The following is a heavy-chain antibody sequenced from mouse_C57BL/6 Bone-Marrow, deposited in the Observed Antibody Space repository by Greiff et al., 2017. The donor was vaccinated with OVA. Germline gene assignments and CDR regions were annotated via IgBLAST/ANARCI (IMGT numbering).Heavy chain of an antibody. CDR3: ARGGSNYPYYFDY. D-gene: IGHD2-5*01. CDR2: IYPSDSET. J-gene: IGHJ2*01. CDR1: GYTFTSYW. Sequence: QVQLQQPGAELVRPGSSVKLSCKASGYTFTSYWMHWVKQRPIQGLEWIGNIYPSDSETHYNQKFKDKATLTVDKSSSTAYLQLSSLTSEDSAVYYCARGGSNYPYYFDYWGQGTTLTVSS. V-gene: IGHV1-52*01.